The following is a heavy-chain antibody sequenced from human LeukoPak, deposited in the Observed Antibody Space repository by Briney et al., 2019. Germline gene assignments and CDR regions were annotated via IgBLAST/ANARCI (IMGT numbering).Heavy chain of an antibody. J-gene: IGHJ4*02. V-gene: IGHV4-30-2*01. CDR1: GGSISSGGYY. CDR2: IYHSGST. Sequence: SQTLSLTCTVSGGSISSGGYYWSWIRQPPGKGLEWIGYIYHSGSTYYNPSLKSRVTISVDRSKNQFSLKLSSVTAADTAVYYCASLSEKVVNLDYWGQGTLVTVSS. CDR3: ASLSEKVVNLDY. D-gene: IGHD2-15*01.